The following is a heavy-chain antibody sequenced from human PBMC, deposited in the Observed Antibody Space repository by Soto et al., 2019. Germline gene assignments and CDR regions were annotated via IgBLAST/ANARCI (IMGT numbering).Heavy chain of an antibody. CDR1: GFTFSNYA. CDR3: ARDRLRSTYYYYGMDV. V-gene: IGHV3-23*01. D-gene: IGHD4-17*01. J-gene: IGHJ6*02. CDR2: ISKSGDRT. Sequence: PGGSLRLSCAASGFTFSNYAMSWVRQAPGRGLEWVSTISKSGDRTYYVDSVKGRFTISRDNSKNTLYLQMNSLRAEDTAVYYCARDRLRSTYYYYGMDVWGQGTTVTVSS.